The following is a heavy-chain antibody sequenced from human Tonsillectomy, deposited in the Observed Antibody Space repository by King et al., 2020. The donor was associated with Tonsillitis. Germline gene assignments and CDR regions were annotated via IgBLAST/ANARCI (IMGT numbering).Heavy chain of an antibody. D-gene: IGHD3-22*01. Sequence: QLQESGPGLVKPSETLSLTCTVSGGSISSYYWSWIRQPPGKGLEWFGYIYYSGRTNYNPSLKSRVTISGDTSKNQFSLKLSSVTAADTAVYYCARGRRGDSGGYYKNLYWNYWGQGTLVTVSS. CDR1: GGSISSYY. CDR3: ARGRRGDSGGYYKNLYWNY. J-gene: IGHJ4*02. CDR2: IYYSGRT. V-gene: IGHV4-59*01.